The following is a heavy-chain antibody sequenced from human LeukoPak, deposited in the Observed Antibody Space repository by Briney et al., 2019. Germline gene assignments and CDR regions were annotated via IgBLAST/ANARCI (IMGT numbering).Heavy chain of an antibody. CDR3: ARIESGGIPFNY. J-gene: IGHJ4*02. V-gene: IGHV3-7*01. CDR2: IKRDGSEK. D-gene: IGHD2-15*01. Sequence: GGSLRLSCAASGFTFSNYWMTWVRQAPGKGLEWVANIKRDGSEKYYVDSVKGRLTISRDNAKNSLYLQMNSLRAEDTAVYYCARIESGGIPFNYWGQGTLVTVSS. CDR1: GFTFSNYW.